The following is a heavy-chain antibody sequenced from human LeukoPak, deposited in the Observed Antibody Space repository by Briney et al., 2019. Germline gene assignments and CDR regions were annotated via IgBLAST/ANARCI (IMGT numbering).Heavy chain of an antibody. J-gene: IGHJ4*02. CDR2: ILHSGST. CDR3: ARTRDFWSGYFDY. Sequence: SETLSLTCAVSGVSITSDTYCWSWIRQPPGKGLEWIGYILHSGSTYYNPSLKSRVTISVDTSKSQFSLKLSSVTAADMAVYYCARTRDFWSGYFDYWGQGTLVTVSS. V-gene: IGHV4-30-2*01. D-gene: IGHD3-3*01. CDR1: GVSITSDTYC.